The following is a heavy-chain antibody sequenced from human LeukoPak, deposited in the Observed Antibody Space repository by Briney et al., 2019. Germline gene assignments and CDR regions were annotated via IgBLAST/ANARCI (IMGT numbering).Heavy chain of an antibody. V-gene: IGHV3-21*04. CDR1: GFTFSSYS. Sequence: GGSLRLSCAASGFTFSSYSMNWVRQAPGKGLEWVSFISSSSSYIYYADSVKGRFTISRDNAKNSLYLQMNSLRAEDTAVYYCAKDVEPIDYYGMDVWGQGTTVTVSS. CDR2: ISSSSSYI. J-gene: IGHJ6*02. CDR3: AKDVEPIDYYGMDV.